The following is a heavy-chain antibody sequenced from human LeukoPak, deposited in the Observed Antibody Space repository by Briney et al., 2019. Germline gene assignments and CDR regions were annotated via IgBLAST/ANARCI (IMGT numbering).Heavy chain of an antibody. CDR2: INPNSGGT. D-gene: IGHD3-22*01. CDR1: GYTLTGLS. V-gene: IGHV1-2*06. J-gene: IGHJ3*02. CDR3: ASPHYESSGLYVDAFDI. Sequence: ASVKVSCXVSGYTLTGLSMHWVRQAPGQGLEWMGRINPNSGGTTCVQKFQGRVTMTRDTSIGTAYMELSSLRSDDTAVYYCASPHYESSGLYVDAFDIWGQGTMVTVSS.